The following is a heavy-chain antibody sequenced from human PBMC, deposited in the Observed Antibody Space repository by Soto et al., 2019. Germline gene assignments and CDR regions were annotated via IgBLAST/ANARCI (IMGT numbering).Heavy chain of an antibody. CDR3: ARDGTSVVVVVAYGMDV. V-gene: IGHV3-21*01. CDR1: GFTFSSYS. D-gene: IGHD2-15*01. J-gene: IGHJ6*02. Sequence: EVPLVESGGGLVKPGGSLRLSCAASGFTFSSYSMNWVRQAPGKGLEWVSSISSSSSYIYYADSVKGRFTISRDNAKSSLYLQMNSLRAEDTAVYYCARDGTSVVVVVAYGMDVWGQGTTVTVSS. CDR2: ISSSSSYI.